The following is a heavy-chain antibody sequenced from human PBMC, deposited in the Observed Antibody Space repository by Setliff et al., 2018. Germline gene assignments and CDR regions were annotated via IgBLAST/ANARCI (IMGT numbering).Heavy chain of an antibody. CDR2: LYTSGST. J-gene: IGHJ3*02. V-gene: IGHV4-61*02. CDR1: GGSISSGSYY. Sequence: SETLSLTCAVSGGSISSGSYYWSWIRQPAGKGLEWVGRLYTSGSTNYNPSLKSRVTISVDTSKNQFSLKLSSVTAADTAVYYCATPGRDDLDSPFEPFDIWGQGTMVTVS. D-gene: IGHD3-3*01. CDR3: ATPGRDDLDSPFEPFDI.